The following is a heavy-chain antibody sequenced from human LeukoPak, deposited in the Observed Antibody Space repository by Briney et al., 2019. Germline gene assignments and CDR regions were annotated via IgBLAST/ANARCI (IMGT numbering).Heavy chain of an antibody. CDR1: GGSISSSSYY. Sequence: SETLSLTCTVSGGSISSSSYYWGWIRQPPGKGLEWIGSIYYSGSTYYNPSLKSRVTISVDTSKNQFSLKLSSVTAADTAVYYCARASWDTAVIGYWGQGTLVTVSS. D-gene: IGHD5-18*01. J-gene: IGHJ4*02. CDR3: ARASWDTAVIGY. CDR2: IYYSGST. V-gene: IGHV4-39*07.